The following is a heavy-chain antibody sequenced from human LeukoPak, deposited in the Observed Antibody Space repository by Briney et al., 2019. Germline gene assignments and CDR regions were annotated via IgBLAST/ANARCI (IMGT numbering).Heavy chain of an antibody. D-gene: IGHD3-16*01. CDR3: ARTSYDTPWFDP. Sequence: GASVKLSCKDSGHTFTHYDFNWVRQATGQGLEWMGWMNPNTANTAYAQNFQGRVILTMNTSISTAYMELRGLTSDDTAVYFCARTSYDTPWFDPWGQGTLVTVSS. CDR1: GHTFTHYD. J-gene: IGHJ5*02. V-gene: IGHV1-8*01. CDR2: MNPNTANT.